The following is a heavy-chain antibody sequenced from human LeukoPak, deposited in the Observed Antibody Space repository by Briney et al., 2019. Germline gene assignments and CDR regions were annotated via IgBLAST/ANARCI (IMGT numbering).Heavy chain of an antibody. D-gene: IGHD3-9*01. Sequence: PSETLSLTCTVSGGSISSYYWSWIRQPPGKGLEWIGYIYYSGSTNYNPSLKSRVTISVDTSKNQFSLKLSSVTAADTAVYYCARDSLDTGHYFDYWGQGTLVTVSS. J-gene: IGHJ4*02. CDR1: GGSISSYY. CDR2: IYYSGST. CDR3: ARDSLDTGHYFDY. V-gene: IGHV4-59*01.